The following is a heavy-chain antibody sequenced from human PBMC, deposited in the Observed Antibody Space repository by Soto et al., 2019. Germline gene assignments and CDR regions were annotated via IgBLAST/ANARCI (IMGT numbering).Heavy chain of an antibody. J-gene: IGHJ2*01. Sequence: EVQLVESGGGLVQPGGSLRLSCAASGFMFNSYAMHWVRQAPGKGLEYVSAISSLGDSTFYANSVKDRFTISRANSKNTLYLQMASRRVEDMAVYYWARRTAGWYFDLWGRGTLVTVSS. CDR2: ISSLGDST. CDR3: ARRTAGWYFDL. CDR1: GFMFNSYA. V-gene: IGHV3-64*01. D-gene: IGHD2-21*02.